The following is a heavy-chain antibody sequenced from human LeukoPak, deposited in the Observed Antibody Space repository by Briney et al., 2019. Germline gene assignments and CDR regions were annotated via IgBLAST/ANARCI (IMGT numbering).Heavy chain of an antibody. CDR1: GFTFGSHA. J-gene: IGHJ4*02. V-gene: IGHV3-23*01. CDR2: IFGSGGSP. Sequence: GGSLRLSCGASGFTFGSHAMYWVRQAPGKGLEWVAGIFGSGGSPHYADPVKGRFTISRDNSRNTVYLQINSLRAEDTAVYYCGKTTVGYSSGQKPAWPVDYWGQGTLVTVSS. CDR3: GKTTVGYSSGQKPAWPVDY. D-gene: IGHD5-18*01.